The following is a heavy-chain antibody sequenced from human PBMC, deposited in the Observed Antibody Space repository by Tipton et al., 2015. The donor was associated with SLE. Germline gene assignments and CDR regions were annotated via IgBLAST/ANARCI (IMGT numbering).Heavy chain of an antibody. CDR1: GFTFSNYG. J-gene: IGHJ4*02. CDR3: AKGSLEFSSPAGY. CDR2: IRYDGSNK. V-gene: IGHV3-30*02. D-gene: IGHD3-3*01. Sequence: SGFTFSNYGMHWVRQAPGKGLEWVAFIRYDGSNKYYADSVKGRFTISRDNSKNTLYLQMNSLRAEDTAVYYCAKGSLEFSSPAGYWGQGTLVTVSS.